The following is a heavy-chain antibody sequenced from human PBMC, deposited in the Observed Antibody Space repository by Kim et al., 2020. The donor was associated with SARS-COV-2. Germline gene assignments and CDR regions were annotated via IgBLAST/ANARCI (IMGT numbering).Heavy chain of an antibody. D-gene: IGHD6-13*01. CDR2: ISYDGSNK. CDR1: GFTFSSYA. CDR3: AREVQSSWGPSYYFDY. V-gene: IGHV3-30*04. J-gene: IGHJ4*02. Sequence: GGSLRLSCAASGFTFSSYAMHWVRQAPGKGLEWVAVISYDGSNKYYADSVKGRFTISRDNSKNTLYLQRNSLRAEGTAVYYCAREVQSSWGPSYYFDYWGQGTLVTVSP.